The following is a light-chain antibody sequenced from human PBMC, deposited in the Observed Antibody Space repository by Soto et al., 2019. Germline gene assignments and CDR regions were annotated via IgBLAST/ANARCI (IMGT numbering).Light chain of an antibody. Sequence: DIQMTQSPYTLPASVGDRVTITCRASQTINNWLAWYQQKPGKAPKLLIYKTSSLQSGVPSRFSGSGSGTEFTLTISCLQPDDFATYYCQQYSSYSGYSFGQGTKVEI. CDR3: QQYSSYSGYS. CDR1: QTINNW. J-gene: IGKJ2*01. CDR2: KTS. V-gene: IGKV1-5*03.